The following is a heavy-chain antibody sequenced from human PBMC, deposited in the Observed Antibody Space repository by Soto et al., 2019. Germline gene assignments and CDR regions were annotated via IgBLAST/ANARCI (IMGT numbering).Heavy chain of an antibody. CDR1: GFTFSSYG. CDR3: ARDRGYFDY. CDR2: IWYDGSNK. V-gene: IGHV3-33*01. Sequence: QVQLVESGGGVVQPGRSLRLSCEASGFTFSSYGMHWVRQAPGKGLEWVAVIWYDGSNKYYADSVKGRFTISKDNSKNTLYLQMNSLRAEDTAVYYCARDRGYFDYWGQGTLVTVSS. J-gene: IGHJ4*02.